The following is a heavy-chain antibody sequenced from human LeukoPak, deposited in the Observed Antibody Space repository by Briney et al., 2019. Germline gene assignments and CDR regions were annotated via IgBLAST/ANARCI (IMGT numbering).Heavy chain of an antibody. D-gene: IGHD6-6*01. CDR1: GFTFSSYE. CDR3: ARSGIAASPGIGY. V-gene: IGHV3-48*03. J-gene: IGHJ4*02. Sequence: GGSLRLSCAASGFTFSSYEMNWVRQAPGKGLEWVSYISSSGSTIYYADSVKGRFTISRDNAKNSLYLQMNSLRAEDTAVYYCARSGIAASPGIGYWGQGTLVTVSS. CDR2: ISSSGSTI.